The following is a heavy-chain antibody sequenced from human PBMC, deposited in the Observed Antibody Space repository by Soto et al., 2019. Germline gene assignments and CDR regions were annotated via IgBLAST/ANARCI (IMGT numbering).Heavy chain of an antibody. CDR3: ARGQWLVPNWFDP. CDR1: GGSISSYY. D-gene: IGHD6-19*01. J-gene: IGHJ5*02. V-gene: IGHV4-59*01. CDR2: IYYSGST. Sequence: SETLSLTCTVSGGSISSYYWSWIRQPPGKGLEWIGYIYYSGSTNYNPSLKSRVTISVDTSKNQFSLKLSSVTAADAAVYYCARGQWLVPNWFDPWGQGTLVTAPQ.